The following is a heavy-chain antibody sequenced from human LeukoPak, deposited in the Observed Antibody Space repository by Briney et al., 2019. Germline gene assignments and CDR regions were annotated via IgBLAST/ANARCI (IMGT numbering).Heavy chain of an antibody. V-gene: IGHV1-8*01. Sequence: GASVKVSYKASGYTFTSYDINWVRQATGQGLEWMGWMNPNSGNTGYAQKFQGRVTMTRNTSISTAYMELSSLRSEDTAVYYCARGQVGSSGWYYYYYYGMDVWGQGTTVTVSS. CDR1: GYTFTSYD. J-gene: IGHJ6*02. CDR2: MNPNSGNT. D-gene: IGHD6-19*01. CDR3: ARGQVGSSGWYYYYYYGMDV.